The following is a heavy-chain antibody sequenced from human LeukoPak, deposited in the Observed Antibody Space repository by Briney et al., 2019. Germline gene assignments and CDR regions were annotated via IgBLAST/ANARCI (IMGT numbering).Heavy chain of an antibody. D-gene: IGHD3-10*01. CDR3: AADPNYYGSGSLDAFDI. J-gene: IGHJ3*02. V-gene: IGHV1-69*13. CDR1: GGTFSSYA. CDR2: IIPIFGTA. Sequence: ASVKVSCKASGGTFSSYAISWVRQAPGQGLEWMGGIIPIFGTANYAQKFQGRVTITADESTSTAYMELSSLRSEDTAVYYCAADPNYYGSGSLDAFDIWGQGTMVTVSS.